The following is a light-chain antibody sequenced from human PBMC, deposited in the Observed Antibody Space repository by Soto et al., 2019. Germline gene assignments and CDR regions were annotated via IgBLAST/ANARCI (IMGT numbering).Light chain of an antibody. CDR1: QSVSSSY. V-gene: IGKV3-20*01. CDR2: GAS. CDR3: QQYGSAPRT. Sequence: EIVLTQSPGTLSLSPGERATLSCRASQSVSSSYLAWYQQKPGQAPRLLIYGASSRATGIPYRLSGSGSGTDFTLTISRLEPEDLAVYYCQQYGSAPRTFGQGTKVEIK. J-gene: IGKJ1*01.